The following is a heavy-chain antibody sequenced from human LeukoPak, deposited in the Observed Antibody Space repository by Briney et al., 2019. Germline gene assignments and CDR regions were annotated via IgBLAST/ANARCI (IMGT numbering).Heavy chain of an antibody. CDR2: IHYSGST. CDR3: ARDPSYGSGLDI. V-gene: IGHV4-31*03. D-gene: IGHD3-10*01. J-gene: IGHJ3*02. Sequence: SETLSLTCTVSGGALSSGGYYWSWIRQHPGRGLEWIGYIHYSGSTSYNPSLKSRVTISVDTSKNQFSLKLSSVTAADTAVYYCARDPSYGSGLDIWGQGTMVTVSS. CDR1: GGALSSGGYY.